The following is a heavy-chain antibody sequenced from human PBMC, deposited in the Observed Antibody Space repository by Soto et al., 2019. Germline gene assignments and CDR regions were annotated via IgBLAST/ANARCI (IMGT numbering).Heavy chain of an antibody. CDR3: TCVETGRVVTRPNWLDP. J-gene: IGHJ5*02. Sequence: ASVKVSCKASGGTFSSYAISWVRQAPGQGLEWMGGIIPIFGTANYAQKFQGRVTITADASTSTAYMELSSLRSEDTAVYYCTCVETGRVVTRPNWLDPWGQGTLVTVSS. D-gene: IGHD2-21*02. CDR2: IIPIFGTA. V-gene: IGHV1-69*13. CDR1: GGTFSSYA.